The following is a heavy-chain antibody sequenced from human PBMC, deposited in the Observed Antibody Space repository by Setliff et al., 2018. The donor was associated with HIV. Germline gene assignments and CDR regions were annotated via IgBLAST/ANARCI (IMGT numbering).Heavy chain of an antibody. D-gene: IGHD3-16*01. CDR3: ARSRTPTTYYDYVWGSYDHDGFDI. V-gene: IGHV3-48*03. Sequence: PGGSLRLSCAASGFTFSRFEMNWVRQAPGKGLEWVSYISTNGNTIYDADSVKGRFTISRDNSKNTLYLQMNSLRAEDTAVYYCARSRTPTTYYDYVWGSYDHDGFDIWGQGTMVTVSS. CDR1: GFTFSRFE. CDR2: ISTNGNTI. J-gene: IGHJ3*02.